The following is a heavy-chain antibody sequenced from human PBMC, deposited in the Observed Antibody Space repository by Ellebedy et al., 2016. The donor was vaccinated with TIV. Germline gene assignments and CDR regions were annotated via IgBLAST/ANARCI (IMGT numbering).Heavy chain of an antibody. Sequence: AASVKVSCKASGYTFTDYYIHWVRQAPGQGLEWMGRINPDRGDTDHTQKFQGRVTVTRDTSISTAYMELKSLRSDDTAVYYCARGLGRLQRDRDYWGQGTLVTVSS. CDR3: ARGLGRLQRDRDY. D-gene: IGHD5-24*01. V-gene: IGHV1-2*02. CDR2: INPDRGDT. J-gene: IGHJ4*02. CDR1: GYTFTDYY.